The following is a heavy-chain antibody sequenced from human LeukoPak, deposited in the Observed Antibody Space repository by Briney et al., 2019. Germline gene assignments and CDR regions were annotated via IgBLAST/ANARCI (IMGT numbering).Heavy chain of an antibody. V-gene: IGHV3-74*01. CDR1: GFTFNNYS. Sequence: GGSLRLSGAGSGFTFNNYSIHWVHQVPGKGLVWVSRINNDGSSASYVDAVKGRFTISRDNAKNTLFLQMNSLRAEDTAVYYCARVGLQYGMDVWGQGTTVTVSS. CDR3: ARVGLQYGMDV. D-gene: IGHD3/OR15-3a*01. CDR2: INNDGSSA. J-gene: IGHJ6*02.